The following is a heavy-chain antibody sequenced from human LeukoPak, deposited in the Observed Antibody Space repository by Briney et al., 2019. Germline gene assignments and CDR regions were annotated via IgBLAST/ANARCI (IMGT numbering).Heavy chain of an antibody. CDR1: GGSISSRGYY. CDR2: IYYSGST. Sequence: SETLSLTCTVSGGSISSRGYYWSWIRRPPGKGLEWIGSIYYSGSTNYNPSLKSRVTISVDTSKNQFSLKLSSVTAADTAVYYCAATTVVTGPADYWGQGTLVTVSS. D-gene: IGHD4-23*01. CDR3: AATTVVTGPADY. V-gene: IGHV4-39*07. J-gene: IGHJ4*02.